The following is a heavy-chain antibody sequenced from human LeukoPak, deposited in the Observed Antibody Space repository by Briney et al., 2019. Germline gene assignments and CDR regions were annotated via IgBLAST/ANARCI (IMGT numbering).Heavy chain of an antibody. CDR2: IKQDGSEK. Sequence: PGGSLRLSCAASGFTFSSYAMSWVRQAPGKGLEWVANIKQDGSEKYYVDSVKGRFTISRDNAKNSLYLQMNSLRAEDTAVYYCARANMITFPGTFGYWGQGTLVTVSS. D-gene: IGHD3-16*01. CDR3: ARANMITFPGTFGY. V-gene: IGHV3-7*01. J-gene: IGHJ4*02. CDR1: GFTFSSYA.